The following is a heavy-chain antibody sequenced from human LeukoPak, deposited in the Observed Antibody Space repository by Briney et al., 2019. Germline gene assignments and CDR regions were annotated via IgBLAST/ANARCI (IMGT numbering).Heavy chain of an antibody. J-gene: IGHJ4*02. CDR3: ARGPTAGPFDY. D-gene: IGHD6-13*01. CDR2: IYYSGST. V-gene: IGHV4-39*07. Sequence: SETLSLICTVSGGSISSSSYYWGWIHQPPGKGLEWIGSIYYSGSTYYNPSLKSRVTISVDTSKNQFSLKLSSVTAADTAVYYCARGPTAGPFDYWGQGTLVTVSS. CDR1: GGSISSSSYY.